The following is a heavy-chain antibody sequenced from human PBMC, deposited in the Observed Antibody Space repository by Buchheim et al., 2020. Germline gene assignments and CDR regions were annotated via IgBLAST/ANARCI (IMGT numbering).Heavy chain of an antibody. J-gene: IGHJ4*02. Sequence: QVQLVESGGGVVQPGGSLRLSCAASGFSFSSYGMHWVRQAPGKGLERVAVISYDGSNKYYPEPVKGRFTISRDNSKNTPYLQMNSLRSEETAVYYCAKQRLGQWLAPFDYWGQGT. CDR3: AKQRLGQWLAPFDY. D-gene: IGHD6-19*01. CDR1: GFSFSSYG. V-gene: IGHV3-30*18. CDR2: ISYDGSNK.